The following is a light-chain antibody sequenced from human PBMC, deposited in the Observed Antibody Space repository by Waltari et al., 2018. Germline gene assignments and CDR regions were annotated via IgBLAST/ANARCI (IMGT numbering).Light chain of an antibody. V-gene: IGLV2-14*01. CDR2: DVS. CDR1: SSDVGGYNY. CDR3: SSYTSSSTQRV. J-gene: IGLJ3*02. Sequence: QSALTQPASVSGSPGQSITISCTGTSSDVGGYNYVSWYQQHPGKAPKLMIYDVSNRPSGVSNGFSGSKSGNPASLTISGLQAEDEADYYCSSYTSSSTQRVFGGGTKLTVL.